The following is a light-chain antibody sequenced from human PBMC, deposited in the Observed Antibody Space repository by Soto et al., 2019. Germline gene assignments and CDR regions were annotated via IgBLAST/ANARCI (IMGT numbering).Light chain of an antibody. CDR1: QDISNS. CDR2: ATS. CDR3: QNYNSAPLT. J-gene: IGKJ4*01. Sequence: DIQMTQSPSSQSASVGDRVTITSRASQDISNSLAWYQQKPGKVPKVLIYATSILQSGVPARFSGSGSGTDFTLTISSLQPEDVATYYCQNYNSAPLTFGGGTKVEI. V-gene: IGKV1-27*01.